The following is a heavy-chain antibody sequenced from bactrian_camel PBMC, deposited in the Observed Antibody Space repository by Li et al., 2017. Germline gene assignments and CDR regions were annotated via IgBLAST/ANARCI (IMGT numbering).Heavy chain of an antibody. CDR1: GFTSSGCA. Sequence: VQLVESGGGSVKAGGSLRLSCTDPGFTSSGCAVNWFRQAAGRQREWVSSISTGGVTSYADSVKGRFTISQDNAKNTVYLQMNNLKPEDTATYYCAAGRSEWRYSVRLCVEHPAVDGLNYWGQGTQVTVS. J-gene: IGHJ4*01. CDR2: ISTGGVT. CDR3: AAGRSEWRYSVRLCVEHPAVDGLNY. V-gene: IGHV3S42*01. D-gene: IGHD2*01.